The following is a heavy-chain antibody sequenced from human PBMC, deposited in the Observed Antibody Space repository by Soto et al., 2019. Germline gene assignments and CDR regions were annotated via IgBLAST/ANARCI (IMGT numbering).Heavy chain of an antibody. CDR1: GFTFSSYG. CDR3: AKDFSSGRKSYGTDV. V-gene: IGHV3-30*18. J-gene: IGHJ6*02. Sequence: GGSLRLSCAASGFTFSSYGMHWVRQAPGKGLEWVAVISYDGSNKYYADSVKGRFTISRDNSKNTLYLQMNSLRAEDTAVYYCAKDFSSGRKSYGTDVWGQGTTVTVSS. D-gene: IGHD2-15*01. CDR2: ISYDGSNK.